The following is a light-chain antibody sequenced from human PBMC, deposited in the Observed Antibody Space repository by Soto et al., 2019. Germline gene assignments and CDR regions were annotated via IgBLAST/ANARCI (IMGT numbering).Light chain of an antibody. Sequence: DIVMTQSPDSLAVSLGERATINCKSSQSLLYSSNNQNYLAWYQQKPGQPPKLLIYWASTRESGVPDRFSGSGSGTDFTLTISSLQAEDVAVYYCQQYYSSLWAFGQGTKVEIK. CDR2: WAS. V-gene: IGKV4-1*01. CDR3: QQYYSSLWA. CDR1: QSLLYSSNNQNY. J-gene: IGKJ1*01.